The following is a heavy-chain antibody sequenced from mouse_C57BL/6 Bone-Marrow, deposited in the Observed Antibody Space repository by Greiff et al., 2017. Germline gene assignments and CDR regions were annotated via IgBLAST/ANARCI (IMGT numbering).Heavy chain of an antibody. V-gene: IGHV1-58*01. CDR3: ARWGYYDWYFDV. CDR1: GFTFTSYG. CDR2: IDIGNGYT. Sequence: EVKLQQSGAELVRPGSSVKMSCKTSGFTFTSYGINWVKQRPGQGLEWIGYIDIGNGYTEYNEKFKGKATLTSDTSSSTAYMQLSRLTSEDSSIYLRARWGYYDWYFDVWGTGTTVTVSS. D-gene: IGHD2-3*01. J-gene: IGHJ1*03.